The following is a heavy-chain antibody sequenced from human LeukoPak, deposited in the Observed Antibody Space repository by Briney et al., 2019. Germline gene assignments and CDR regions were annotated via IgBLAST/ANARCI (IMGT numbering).Heavy chain of an antibody. CDR2: IIPILGIA. Sequence: GASVKVCCKGSDYSFTSYAISWVRQAPGQGLEWMGRIIPILGIANYAQKFQGRVTITADRSTSTAYMELSSLRSEDTAVYYCAREGYSSSRDDYWGQGTLVTVSS. CDR3: AREGYSSSRDDY. J-gene: IGHJ4*02. CDR1: DYSFTSYA. V-gene: IGHV1-69*04. D-gene: IGHD6-13*01.